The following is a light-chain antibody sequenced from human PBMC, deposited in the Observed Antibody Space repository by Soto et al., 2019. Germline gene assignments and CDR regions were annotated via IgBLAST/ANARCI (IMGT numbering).Light chain of an antibody. CDR1: SSDIGTYDY. V-gene: IGLV2-8*01. CDR2: EVS. CDR3: CSFAGSSINV. J-gene: IGLJ1*01. Sequence: QSALTQPPSASGSPGQSVTISCTGTSSDIGTYDYVSWYQHLPDKAPKLIIYEVSKRPSGVPDRFSGSKSGSTASLTISGLQAEDEADYYCCSFAGSSINVFGTGTKVTVL.